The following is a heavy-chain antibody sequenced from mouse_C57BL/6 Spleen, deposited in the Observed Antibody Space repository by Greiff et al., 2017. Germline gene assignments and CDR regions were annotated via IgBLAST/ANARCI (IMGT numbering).Heavy chain of an antibody. CDR1: GYTFTSYW. CDR3: AREDGPWYFDV. D-gene: IGHD2-3*01. CDR2: IHPNRGST. V-gene: IGHV1-64*01. Sequence: QVQLQQPGAELVKPGASVKLSCKASGYTFTSYWMHWVKQRPGQGLEWIGMIHPNRGSTNYNEKFKSKATLTVDKSSSTAYMQLSSLTSEDSAVYYCAREDGPWYFDVWGTGTTVTVSS. J-gene: IGHJ1*03.